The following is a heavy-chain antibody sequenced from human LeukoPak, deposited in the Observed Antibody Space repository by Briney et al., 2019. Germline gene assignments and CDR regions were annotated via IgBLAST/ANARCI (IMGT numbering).Heavy chain of an antibody. CDR2: IKQDESEK. J-gene: IGHJ4*02. CDR1: GFSFSSHW. V-gene: IGHV3-7*01. Sequence: PGGSLRLSCVASGFSFSSHWMSWVRQTPGKGLEWVANIKQDESEKYYVDSVKGRFTISRDNAKNTLFLQMNSLRAEDTAVYYCARDCYITSRSLFDHWGQGILVTVSS. CDR3: ARDCYITSRSLFDH. D-gene: IGHD3-3*01.